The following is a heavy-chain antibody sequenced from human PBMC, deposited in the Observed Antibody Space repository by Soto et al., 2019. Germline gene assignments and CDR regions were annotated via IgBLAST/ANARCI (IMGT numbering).Heavy chain of an antibody. CDR3: APHVSCAGGSCQYDAFAT. V-gene: IGHV3-23*01. J-gene: IGHJ3*02. D-gene: IGHD2-15*01. CDR1: GFTFRGHA. Sequence: EVRVLESGGDLVQPGGSLRLSCEGSGFTFRGHAMTWIRQAPGKGPEWVSTITADGGAYSADSVKGRFAMSRDASERTLYLQMNSLGGEDTAAYYCAPHVSCAGGSCQYDAFATRGQGTVVTFSS. CDR2: ITADGGA.